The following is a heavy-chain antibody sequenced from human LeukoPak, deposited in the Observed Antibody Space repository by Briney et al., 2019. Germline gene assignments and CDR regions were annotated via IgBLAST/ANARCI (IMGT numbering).Heavy chain of an antibody. Sequence: GGSLRLSXAASGFTFSSYAMSWVRQAPGKGLEWVSAVSGSGGSTYYADSVKGRFTISRDNSKNTLYLQMNSLRAEDTAVYYCAKDPYSGYDSHYYYYMDVWGKGTTVTVSS. V-gene: IGHV3-23*01. CDR1: GFTFSSYA. D-gene: IGHD5-12*01. CDR3: AKDPYSGYDSHYYYYMDV. CDR2: VSGSGGST. J-gene: IGHJ6*03.